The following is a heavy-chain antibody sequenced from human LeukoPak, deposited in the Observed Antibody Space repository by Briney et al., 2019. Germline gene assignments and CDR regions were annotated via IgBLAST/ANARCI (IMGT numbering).Heavy chain of an antibody. V-gene: IGHV4-59*10. CDR3: ARGIMITFGGVITP. CDR2: IYTSGST. Sequence: PSETLSLTCAVYGGSFSGYYWSWIRQPAGKGLEWIGRIYTSGSTNYNPSLKSRVTISVDTSKNQFSLKLSSVTAADTAVYYCARGIMITFGGVITPWGQGTLVTVSS. CDR1: GGSFSGYY. J-gene: IGHJ5*02. D-gene: IGHD3-16*02.